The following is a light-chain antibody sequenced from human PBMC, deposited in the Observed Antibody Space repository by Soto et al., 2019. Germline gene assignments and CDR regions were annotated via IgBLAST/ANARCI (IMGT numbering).Light chain of an antibody. CDR1: SSNIGSNT. CDR3: AAWDGSLDVVL. J-gene: IGLJ3*02. CDR2: SSN. V-gene: IGLV1-44*01. Sequence: QSVLTQPPSASGTPGQRVTISCFGSSSNIGSNTVNWYQHLPGSAPKLLIYSSNQRPSGVPDRFSGSKSGTSASLAISGLQSEDEADYYCAAWDGSLDVVLFGGGTKLTVL.